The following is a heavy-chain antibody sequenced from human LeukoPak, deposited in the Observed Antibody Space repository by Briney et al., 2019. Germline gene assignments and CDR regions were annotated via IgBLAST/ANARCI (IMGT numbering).Heavy chain of an antibody. CDR1: GDSVSSNNGD. D-gene: IGHD3-9*01. CDR3: ARGVGTTGWHTFDY. J-gene: IGHJ4*02. CDR2: TYYRSKWYN. V-gene: IGHV6-1*01. Sequence: SQTLSLTCAISGDSVSSNNGDWNWIRQSPSRGLEWLGRTYYRSKWYNDYAESLISRITISPVTSKNQFSLQLYSVTPEDTAVYYCARGVGTTGWHTFDYWGQGTLVTVSS.